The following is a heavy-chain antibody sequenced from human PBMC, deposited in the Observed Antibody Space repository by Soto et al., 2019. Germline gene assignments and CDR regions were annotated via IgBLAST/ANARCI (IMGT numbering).Heavy chain of an antibody. CDR1: GGTFGIYA. D-gene: IGHD6-13*01. J-gene: IGHJ6*02. Sequence: QVQLVQSGAEVKKPGSSVKGSCKASGGTFGIYAITWVRQAPGQGLEWMGVIIAFSDIVNDTQKLQGRVTISSDEATRPAYLDLGSLRSDDTAVYYCARSLYIRSWYHSGNSYSYYGVYVWGHGTTVTVSS. CDR3: ARSLYIRSWYHSGNSYSYYGVYV. V-gene: IGHV1-69*05. CDR2: IIAFSDIV.